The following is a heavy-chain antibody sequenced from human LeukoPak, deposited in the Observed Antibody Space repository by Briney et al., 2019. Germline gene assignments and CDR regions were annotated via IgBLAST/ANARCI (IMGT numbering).Heavy chain of an antibody. CDR2: IHQTGSL. D-gene: IGHD1-1*01. J-gene: IGHJ4*02. CDR1: GGSISSSSYY. V-gene: IGHV4-30-2*06. Sequence: PSETLSLTCTVSGGSISSSSYYWNWVRQSPGKGLECIGCIHQTGSLHYTPSLKSRVTISVDRSNNQFSLKLTSVTAADTAVYYCARGTDAWKVAYWGQGTLVTVSS. CDR3: ARGTDAWKVAY.